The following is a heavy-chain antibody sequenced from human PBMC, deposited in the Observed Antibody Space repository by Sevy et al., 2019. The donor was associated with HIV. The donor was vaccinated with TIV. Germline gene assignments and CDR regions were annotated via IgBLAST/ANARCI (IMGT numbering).Heavy chain of an antibody. V-gene: IGHV3-7*03. J-gene: IGHJ4*02. Sequence: GGSLRLSCAASGFIVNEYWMHWVRQAPGKGLEWVANINEHGSTNYYLDSVKGRFTISRDNAKNSLFLQMNSLRVDDTAVYYCARAIGAGAAYWGQGTPVTVSS. CDR3: ARAIGAGAAY. CDR2: INEHGSTN. CDR1: GFIVNEYW. D-gene: IGHD6-13*01.